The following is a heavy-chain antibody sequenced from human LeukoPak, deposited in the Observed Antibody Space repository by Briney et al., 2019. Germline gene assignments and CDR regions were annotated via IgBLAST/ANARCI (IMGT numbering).Heavy chain of an antibody. Sequence: GGSLRLSCAASGFTFSSYAMSWVRQAPGKGLEWVSAITGRGASTYYADSVKGRFTISRDNSKNTLYLQMNSLRAEDAAVYYCAKVPPSPGWWYFDLWGRGTLVTVSS. J-gene: IGHJ2*01. V-gene: IGHV3-23*01. CDR1: GFTFSSYA. CDR2: ITGRGAST. CDR3: AKVPPSPGWWYFDL.